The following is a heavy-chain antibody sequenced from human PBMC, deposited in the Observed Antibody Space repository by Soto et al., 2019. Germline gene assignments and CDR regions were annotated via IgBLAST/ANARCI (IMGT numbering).Heavy chain of an antibody. J-gene: IGHJ4*02. CDR2: IKRNIDGGTT. D-gene: IGHD6-19*01. V-gene: IGHV3-15*01. Sequence: EVQLVESGGGLVKPGGSLRLSCAASGFTFNNAWMSWVRQAPVGGLEWVGRIKRNIDGGTTDYAAPVKGRFAISRDDSNSILYLQMNSLKSEDTAVYYCTTVDAVVLNWGQGIVVTVSS. CDR1: GFTFNNAW. CDR3: TTVDAVVLN.